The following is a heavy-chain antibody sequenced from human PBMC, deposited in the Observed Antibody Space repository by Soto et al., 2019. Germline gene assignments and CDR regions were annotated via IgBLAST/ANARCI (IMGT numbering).Heavy chain of an antibody. Sequence: ASETLSLTCTVSGGTISSYYWSWIRKPPGKGLEWIGYIYYSGSTNYNPSLKSRVTISVDTSKNQFSLKLSSVTAADTAVYYCARGRRYYFDYWGQGTLVTVSS. D-gene: IGHD3-3*01. CDR2: IYYSGST. J-gene: IGHJ4*02. V-gene: IGHV4-59*01. CDR3: ARGRRYYFDY. CDR1: GGTISSYY.